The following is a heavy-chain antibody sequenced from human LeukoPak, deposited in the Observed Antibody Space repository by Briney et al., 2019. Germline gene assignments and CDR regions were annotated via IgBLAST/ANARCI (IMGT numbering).Heavy chain of an antibody. CDR2: ISTYKGNT. Sequence: ASVKVSCKVSGYTFTTYGISWVRQAPGQGREWRGWISTYKGNTNYAQMLQGRVTMTTDASTNTAYMELRSLRSDDTAVYYCARAWEQWPGTTAYFDYWGQGTLVTVSS. CDR3: ARAWEQWPGTTAYFDY. D-gene: IGHD6-19*01. J-gene: IGHJ4*02. CDR1: GYTFTTYG. V-gene: IGHV1-18*04.